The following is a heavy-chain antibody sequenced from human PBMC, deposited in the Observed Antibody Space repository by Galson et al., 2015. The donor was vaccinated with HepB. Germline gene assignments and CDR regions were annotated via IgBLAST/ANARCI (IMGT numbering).Heavy chain of an antibody. Sequence: SLRLSCAASGFTFSSYWMHWVRQAPGKGLVWVSRINSDGSSTSYADSVKGRFTISRDNAKNSLYLQMNSLRAEDTAVYYCARDSWYQPCDGAFVIWGQGTMLTVSS. D-gene: IGHD2-2*01. J-gene: IGHJ3*02. CDR3: ARDSWYQPCDGAFVI. CDR2: INSDGSST. CDR1: GFTFSSYW. V-gene: IGHV3-74*01.